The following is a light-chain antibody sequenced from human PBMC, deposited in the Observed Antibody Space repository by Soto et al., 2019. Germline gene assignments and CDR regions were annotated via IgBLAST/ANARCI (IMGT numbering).Light chain of an antibody. CDR2: AAS. CDR3: QQSYSTPGIT. V-gene: IGKV1-39*01. CDR1: QTITSD. J-gene: IGKJ5*01. Sequence: DIQMTQSPSSLSASVGDRVTITCRASQTITSDLNWYQQRPGKAPKLLIYAASNLQSGVPSRFSGSGSGTDFTLIISSLQPEDFATYYCQQSYSTPGITFGQGTRLEIK.